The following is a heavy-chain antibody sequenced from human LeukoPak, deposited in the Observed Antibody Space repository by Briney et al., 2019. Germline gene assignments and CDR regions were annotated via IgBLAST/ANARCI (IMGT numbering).Heavy chain of an antibody. CDR2: IYYSGST. CDR3: AREKVSYYYDSSGYFDY. CDR1: GGSISSYY. V-gene: IGHV4-59*01. Sequence: SETLSLTCTVSGGSISSYYWSWTRQPPGKGLEWTGYIYYSGSTNYNPSLKSRVTISVDTSKNQFSLKLSSVTAADTAVYYCAREKVSYYYDSSGYFDYWGQGTLVTVSS. J-gene: IGHJ4*02. D-gene: IGHD3-22*01.